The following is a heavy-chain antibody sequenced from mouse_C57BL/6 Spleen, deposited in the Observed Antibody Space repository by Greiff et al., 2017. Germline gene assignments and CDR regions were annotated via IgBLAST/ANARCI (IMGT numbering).Heavy chain of an antibody. D-gene: IGHD2-5*01. Sequence: VQLQQSGPELVKPGASVKISCKASGYTFTDYYMNWVKQSHGKSLEWIGDINPNNGGTSYNQKFKGKATLTVDKSSSTAYMELRSLTSEDSAVYYCARGGLYYSNYVGYWGQGTTLTVSS. CDR2: INPNNGGT. CDR1: GYTFTDYY. V-gene: IGHV1-26*01. CDR3: ARGGLYYSNYVGY. J-gene: IGHJ2*01.